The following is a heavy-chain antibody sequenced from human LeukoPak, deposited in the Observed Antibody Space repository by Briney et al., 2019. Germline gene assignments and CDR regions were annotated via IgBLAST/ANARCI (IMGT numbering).Heavy chain of an antibody. D-gene: IGHD3-10*01. CDR3: ARDRGASTDYFDY. J-gene: IGHJ4*02. Sequence: SEKVSCKASGGTFSSYTISWVRQAPGQGLEWMGRIIPILGIANYAQKFQGRVTITADKSTSTAYMELSSLRSEDTAVYYCARDRGASTDYFDYWGQGTLVTVSS. CDR1: GGTFSSYT. V-gene: IGHV1-69*04. CDR2: IIPILGIA.